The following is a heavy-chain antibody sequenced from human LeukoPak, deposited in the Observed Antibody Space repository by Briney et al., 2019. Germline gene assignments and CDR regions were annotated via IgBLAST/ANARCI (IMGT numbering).Heavy chain of an antibody. Sequence: ASVKVSCKVSGYSLTELSMHWMRQAPGKGLEWMGGFDHEDGETIYAQKFQGRVTMTEDTSTDTAYMELSSLRSEDTAVYYCSSGRSSTYYYDSSGYYPPLDYWGLGTLVTVSS. J-gene: IGHJ4*02. CDR3: SSGRSSTYYYDSSGYYPPLDY. D-gene: IGHD3-22*01. V-gene: IGHV1-24*01. CDR2: FDHEDGET. CDR1: GYSLTELS.